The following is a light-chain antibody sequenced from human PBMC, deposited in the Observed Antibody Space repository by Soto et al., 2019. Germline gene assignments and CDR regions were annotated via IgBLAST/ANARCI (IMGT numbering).Light chain of an antibody. CDR3: CSYAGRSPYV. V-gene: IGLV2-23*02. CDR2: EVS. CDR1: SSDVGSYNL. Sequence: QSALTQPASVSGSPGQSITISCTGTSSDVGSYNLVSWYQQHPGKAPKLMIYEVSKRPSGVSNRFSGSKSGNTASLTISGLQAEDEADYYCCSYAGRSPYVFGTGTKVTVL. J-gene: IGLJ1*01.